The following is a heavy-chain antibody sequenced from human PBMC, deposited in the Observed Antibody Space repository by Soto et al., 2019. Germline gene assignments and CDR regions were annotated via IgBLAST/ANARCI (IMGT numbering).Heavy chain of an antibody. Sequence: EVQLVESGGGLVQPGGSLRLSCAASGFTFSDHYMDWVRQAPGKGLEWVGRSRNKDNSYSTEYAASVKGRFTISRDESKNSLYLQMNSLKAEYTAVYYCARFSGSYTRGLDYWGQGTLVTVSS. CDR1: GFTFSDHY. CDR2: SRNKDNSYST. V-gene: IGHV3-72*01. D-gene: IGHD1-26*01. CDR3: ARFSGSYTRGLDY. J-gene: IGHJ4*02.